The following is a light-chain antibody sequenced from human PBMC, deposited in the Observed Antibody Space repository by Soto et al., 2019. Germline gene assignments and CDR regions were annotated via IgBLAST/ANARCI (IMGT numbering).Light chain of an antibody. J-gene: IGKJ1*01. V-gene: IGKV1-5*03. CDR3: QHYNSYSEA. Sequence: SLSSLSASKRVRVTITCRASESISRWLAWYQQKPGKAPKLLIYKASTLKSGVPSRFSGSGSGTEFTLTISSLQPDDFATYYCQHYNSYSEAFGQRSNVDVK. CDR2: KAS. CDR1: ESISRW.